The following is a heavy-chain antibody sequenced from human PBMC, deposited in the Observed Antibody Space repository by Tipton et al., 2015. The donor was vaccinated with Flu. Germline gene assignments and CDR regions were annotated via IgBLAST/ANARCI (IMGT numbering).Heavy chain of an antibody. CDR3: AKGGDDLDY. J-gene: IGHJ4*02. V-gene: IGHV3-33*06. D-gene: IGHD5-12*01. CDR2: ICYDGSNK. CDR1: GFTFSSYG. Sequence: SLRLSCAASGFTFSSYGMHWVRQAPGKGLEWVAVICYDGSNKYYADSVKGRFTISRDNSKNTLYLQMNSLRAEDTAVYYCAKGGDDLDYWGQGTLVTVSS.